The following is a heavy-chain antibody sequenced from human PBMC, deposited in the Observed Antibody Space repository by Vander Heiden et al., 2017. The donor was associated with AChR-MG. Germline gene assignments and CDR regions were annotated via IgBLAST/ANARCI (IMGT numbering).Heavy chain of an antibody. CDR3: AKSYGWLVSPFDY. D-gene: IGHD6-19*01. CDR2: ISGSGGST. J-gene: IGHJ4*02. Sequence: EVQLLESGGGLVQPGGSLRLSCAAYGFTFSSYAMSWVRQAPGKGLEWVSAISGSGGSTYYAYSVKGRFTISRDNSKNTLYLQMNSLRAEDTAVYYCAKSYGWLVSPFDYWGQGTLVTVSS. V-gene: IGHV3-23*01. CDR1: GFTFSSYA.